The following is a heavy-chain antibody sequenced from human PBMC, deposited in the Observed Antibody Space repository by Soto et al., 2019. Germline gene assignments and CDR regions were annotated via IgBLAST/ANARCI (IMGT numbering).Heavy chain of an antibody. CDR1: GFTISGKKY. D-gene: IGHD1-1*01. Sequence: DVQLVESGGGLIQPGESLRLSCAAFGFTISGKKYVAWVRQAPGKGLEWVSALYDIDGSFYADSVKVRLTTSSDSSKTTVYLQMNDLRPDDTAVYDCATWNEREHAYDVWGLGTTVTVSS. CDR2: LYDIDGS. CDR3: ATWNEREHAYDV. V-gene: IGHV3-53*01. J-gene: IGHJ3*01.